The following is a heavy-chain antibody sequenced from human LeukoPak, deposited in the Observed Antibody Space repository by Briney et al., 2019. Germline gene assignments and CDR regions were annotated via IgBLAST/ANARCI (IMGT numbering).Heavy chain of an antibody. V-gene: IGHV4-31*03. CDR2: IYYSGST. D-gene: IGHD4-17*01. CDR1: GGSISSGGYY. J-gene: IGHJ4*02. CDR3: ARGQGIDYGDYVGWVDY. Sequence: SQTLSLTCTVSGGSISSGGYYWGWIRQHPGKGLEWIGYIYYSGSTYYSPSLKSRLTISVDTSKNQFSLRLNSVTAADTAIYYCARGQGIDYGDYVGWVDYWGQGTLVTVSS.